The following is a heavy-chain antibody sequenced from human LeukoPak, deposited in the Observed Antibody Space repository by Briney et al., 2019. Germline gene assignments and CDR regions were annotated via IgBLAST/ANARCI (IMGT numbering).Heavy chain of an antibody. CDR3: ARDYYGSGSYCP. J-gene: IGHJ5*02. Sequence: SVKVSCKASGGTFSSYAISWVRQAPGQGLEWMGGIIPIFGTANYAQKFQGRVTITADKSTSTAYMELSSLRSEDTAVYCCARDYYGSGSYCPWGQGTLVTVSS. V-gene: IGHV1-69*06. D-gene: IGHD3-10*01. CDR1: GGTFSSYA. CDR2: IIPIFGTA.